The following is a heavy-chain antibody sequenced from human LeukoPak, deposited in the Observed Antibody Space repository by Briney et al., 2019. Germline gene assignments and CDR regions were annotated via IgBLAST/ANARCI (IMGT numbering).Heavy chain of an antibody. CDR3: ARRGNDDDY. V-gene: IGHV4-39*07. J-gene: IGHJ4*02. Sequence: SETLSLTCTVSGGSISSSSYYWGWIRQPPGKGLEWIGSIYYSGSTYYNPSLKSRVTISVDTSKNQFSLKLSSVTAADTAVYYCARRGNDDDYWGQGTLVTVSS. D-gene: IGHD2-8*01. CDR2: IYYSGST. CDR1: GGSISSSSYY.